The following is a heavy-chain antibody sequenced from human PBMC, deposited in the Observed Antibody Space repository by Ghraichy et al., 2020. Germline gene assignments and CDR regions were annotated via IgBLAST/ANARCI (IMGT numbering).Heavy chain of an antibody. CDR2: INHSGST. J-gene: IGHJ4*02. CDR1: GGSFSGYY. Sequence: SETLSLTCAVYGGSFSGYYWSWIRQPPGKGLEWIGEINHSGSTNYNPSLKSRVTISVDTSKNQFSLKLSSVTAADTAVYYCARGRFWSGIVHRANRKEYYFDYWGQGTLVTVSS. CDR3: ARGRFWSGIVHRANRKEYYFDY. D-gene: IGHD3-10*01. V-gene: IGHV4-34*01.